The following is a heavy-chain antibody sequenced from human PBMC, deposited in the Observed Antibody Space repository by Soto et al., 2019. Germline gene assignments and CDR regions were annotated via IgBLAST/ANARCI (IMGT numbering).Heavy chain of an antibody. D-gene: IGHD3-10*01. CDR2: IVVGSGNT. CDR3: AAASMVRGVIWAFDI. CDR1: GFTFTSSA. Sequence: QMQLVQSGPEVKKPGTSVKVSCKASGFTFTSSAMQWVRQARGQRLEWIGWIVVGSGNTNYAQKFQERVTITRDMSTSTAYMELSRLRSEDTAVYYCAAASMVRGVIWAFDIWGQGTMVTVSS. J-gene: IGHJ3*02. V-gene: IGHV1-58*02.